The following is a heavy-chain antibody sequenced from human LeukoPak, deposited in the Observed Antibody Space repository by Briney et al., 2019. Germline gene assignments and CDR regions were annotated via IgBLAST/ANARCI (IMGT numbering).Heavy chain of an antibody. D-gene: IGHD6-13*01. CDR1: GFTFSDYY. CDR2: ISSSGSTI. J-gene: IGHJ4*02. CDR3: ARGRWYSAHYFDY. Sequence: PGGSLRLSCAASGFTFSDYYMSWIRQATGKGLEWVSYISSSGSTIYYADSVKGRFTISRDNAKNSLYLQMNSLRAEDTAVYYCARGRWYSAHYFDYWGRGTLVTVLS. V-gene: IGHV3-11*04.